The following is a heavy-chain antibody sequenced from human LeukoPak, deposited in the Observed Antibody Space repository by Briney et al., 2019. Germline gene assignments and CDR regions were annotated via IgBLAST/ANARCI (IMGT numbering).Heavy chain of an antibody. J-gene: IGHJ4*02. CDR3: ARGVRYYDSSGYYDY. CDR1: GFTFSSYS. D-gene: IGHD3-22*01. Sequence: KPGGSLRLSCAASGFTFSSYSMNWVRQAPGKGLEWVPSISSSSSYIYYADSVKGRFTISRNNAKNSLYLQMNSLRAEDTAVYYCARGVRYYDSSGYYDYWGQGTLVTVSS. V-gene: IGHV3-21*01. CDR2: ISSSSSYI.